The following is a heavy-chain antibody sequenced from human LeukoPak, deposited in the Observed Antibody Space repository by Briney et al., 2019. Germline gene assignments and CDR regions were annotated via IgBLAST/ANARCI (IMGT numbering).Heavy chain of an antibody. CDR3: ARGLLVDYDSSGYFDY. CDR2: INHSGST. Sequence: PSETLSLTRAVYGGSFSGYYWSWIRQPPGKGLEWIGEINHSGSTNYNPSLKSRVTISVDTSKNQFSLKLSSVTAADTAVYYCARGLLVDYDSSGYFDYWGQGTLVTVSS. CDR1: GGSFSGYY. V-gene: IGHV4-34*01. D-gene: IGHD3-22*01. J-gene: IGHJ4*02.